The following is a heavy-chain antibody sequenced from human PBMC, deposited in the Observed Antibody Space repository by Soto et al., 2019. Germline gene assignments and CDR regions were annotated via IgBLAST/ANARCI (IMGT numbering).Heavy chain of an antibody. Sequence: EVQLVESGGGLVQPGESLTLSCAASGFTFSSYWMHWVRQAPGKGLVWVSSIKSDGSGTYYADSVKGRLTISRDKAKNRLCLQMNSLRVADTAVYFCARGDGGRYDGNGYLGRQWGQGTRVTVSS. V-gene: IGHV3-74*01. J-gene: IGHJ4*02. CDR1: GFTFSSYW. CDR2: IKSDGSGT. D-gene: IGHD3-22*01. CDR3: ARGDGGRYDGNGYLGRQ.